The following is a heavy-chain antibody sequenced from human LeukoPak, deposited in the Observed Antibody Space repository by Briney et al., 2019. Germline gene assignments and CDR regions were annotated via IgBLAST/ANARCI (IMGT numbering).Heavy chain of an antibody. Sequence: PSETLSLTCIVSGGSISRSSYYWGWIRQSPGKGLEWIGSIYYSGSTYYNPSLKSRVTISVDTSKNQFSLKLSSVTAVDTAVYYCARSLYYFDRSGYCYWGQGTLVTVSS. CDR3: ARSLYYFDRSGYCY. CDR1: GGSISRSSYY. V-gene: IGHV4-39*01. CDR2: IYYSGST. J-gene: IGHJ4*02. D-gene: IGHD3-22*01.